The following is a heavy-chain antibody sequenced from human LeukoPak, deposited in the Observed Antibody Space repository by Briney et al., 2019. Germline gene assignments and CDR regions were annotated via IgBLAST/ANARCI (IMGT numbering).Heavy chain of an antibody. Sequence: PSGTLSLTCAVSGDSISNSNWWTWIRQPPGKGLEWIGEVYPSGSTNYSPSLKSQVTISVDKSKNQFSLTLSSVTAADTAVYYCARGRKYTSGYRVTELGSGYSDYWGQGTLVTVSS. D-gene: IGHD5-18*01. J-gene: IGHJ4*02. CDR1: GDSISNSNW. V-gene: IGHV4-4*02. CDR2: VYPSGST. CDR3: ARGRKYTSGYRVTELGSGYSDY.